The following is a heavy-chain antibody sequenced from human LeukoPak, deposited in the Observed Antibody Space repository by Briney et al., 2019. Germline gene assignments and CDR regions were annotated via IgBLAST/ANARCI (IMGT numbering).Heavy chain of an antibody. Sequence: SETLSLTCTVSGGSISGYYWSWIRQPPGKGLEWVGYIYYSGSTNYNPSLKSRVTISVDTAKNQFSLSMRSVTAADTAVYFCARHEGIPAALFMLDVWGQGTTVIVSS. CDR3: ARHEGIPAALFMLDV. CDR1: GGSISGYY. J-gene: IGHJ6*02. V-gene: IGHV4-59*08. D-gene: IGHD2-2*01. CDR2: IYYSGST.